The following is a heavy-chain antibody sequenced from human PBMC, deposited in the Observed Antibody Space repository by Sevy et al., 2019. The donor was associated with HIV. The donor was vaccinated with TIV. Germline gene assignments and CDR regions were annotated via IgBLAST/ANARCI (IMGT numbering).Heavy chain of an antibody. CDR3: ARDVVSEYYDFWSGYYNFDY. Sequence: GGSLRLSCAASGFTFSSYAMHWVRQAPGKGLEWVAVISYDGSNIYYADSVKGRFTISRDNSKNTLYLQMNSLRAEDTAEHYCARDVVSEYYDFWSGYYNFDYWGQGTLVTVSS. CDR1: GFTFSSYA. D-gene: IGHD3-3*01. J-gene: IGHJ4*02. CDR2: ISYDGSNI. V-gene: IGHV3-30*04.